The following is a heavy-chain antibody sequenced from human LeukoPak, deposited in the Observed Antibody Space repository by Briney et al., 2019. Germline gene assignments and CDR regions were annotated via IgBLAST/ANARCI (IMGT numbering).Heavy chain of an antibody. CDR1: GGSISSGDYY. J-gene: IGHJ5*02. CDR2: IYYSGST. V-gene: IGHV4-30-4*01. Sequence: SQTLSLTCTVSGGSISSGDYYWSWTRQPPGKGLEWIGYIYYSGSTYYNPSLKSRVTISVDTSKNQFSLKLSSVTAADTAVYYCASSPLYYYGSGSRNWFDPWGQGTLVTVSS. CDR3: ASSPLYYYGSGSRNWFDP. D-gene: IGHD3-10*01.